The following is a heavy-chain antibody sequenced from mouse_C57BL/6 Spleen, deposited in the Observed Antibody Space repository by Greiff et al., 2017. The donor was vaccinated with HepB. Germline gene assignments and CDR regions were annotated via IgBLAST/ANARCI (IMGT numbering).Heavy chain of an antibody. CDR2: IDPEDGDT. D-gene: IGHD2-2*01. Sequence: EVQLQQSGAELVRPGASVKLSCTASGFNIKDYYMHWVKQRPEQGLEWIGRIDPEDGDTEYAPKFQGKATMTADTSSHTAYLQLSSLTSEDTAVYFCTGNYGYLFAYWGQGTLVTVSA. CDR3: TGNYGYLFAY. V-gene: IGHV14-1*01. CDR1: GFNIKDYY. J-gene: IGHJ3*01.